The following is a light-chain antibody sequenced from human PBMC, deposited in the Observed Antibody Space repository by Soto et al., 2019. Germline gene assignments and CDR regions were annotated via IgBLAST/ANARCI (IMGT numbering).Light chain of an antibody. V-gene: IGKV3-20*01. CDR3: QQYGSSSYT. CDR1: QSVSSSY. J-gene: IGKJ2*01. CDR2: GAS. Sequence: EIVLTQSPGTLSLSPGERATLSCRASQSVSSSYLAWYQQKPGQAPRLLIYGASGRATGIPDRFSDSGSGTDFTLTISRLEPEDFAVYYCQQYGSSSYTFGQGTKLEIK.